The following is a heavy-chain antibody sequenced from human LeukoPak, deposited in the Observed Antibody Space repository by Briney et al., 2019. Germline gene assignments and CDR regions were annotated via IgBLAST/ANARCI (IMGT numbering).Heavy chain of an antibody. Sequence: GGSLRLSCAASGFTFSNAWMSWVRQAPGKGLEWVGRIKSKTDGGTTDYSEPVKGRFTISRDDSKNTLYLQMNSLKTEDTAVYYCTTDTNYDFWSGYYGFDPWGQGTLVTVSS. V-gene: IGHV3-15*01. CDR2: IKSKTDGGTT. J-gene: IGHJ5*02. CDR3: TTDTNYDFWSGYYGFDP. CDR1: GFTFSNAW. D-gene: IGHD3-3*01.